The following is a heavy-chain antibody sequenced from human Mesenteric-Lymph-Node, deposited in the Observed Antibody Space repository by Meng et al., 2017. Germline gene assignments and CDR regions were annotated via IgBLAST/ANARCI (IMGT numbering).Heavy chain of an antibody. CDR1: GGSFRGYY. Sequence: QVQLQQLGAGLLKPSETLPLTCAVYGGSFRGYYWGWIRQPPGKGLEWIGEINHSGSTNYNPSLKSRVTISVDTSKNQFSLKLSSVTAADTAVYYCGRDQGRQLINHWGQGTLVTVSS. D-gene: IGHD1-1*01. J-gene: IGHJ4*02. V-gene: IGHV4-34*01. CDR3: GRDQGRQLINH. CDR2: INHSGST.